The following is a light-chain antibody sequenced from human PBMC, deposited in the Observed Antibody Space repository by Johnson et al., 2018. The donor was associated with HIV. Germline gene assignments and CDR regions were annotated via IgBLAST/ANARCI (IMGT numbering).Light chain of an antibody. CDR1: SSNIGNNY. V-gene: IGLV1-51*01. CDR3: GTWDSSLSAYV. J-gene: IGLJ1*01. Sequence: QSVLTQPPSVSAAPGQKVTISCSGSSSNIGNNYVSWYQQVPGTAPKLLIFDNNKRPSGVPDRFSGSKSGTSASLALRALQAEDETDYYCGTWDSSLSAYVFGTGTKVTVL. CDR2: DNN.